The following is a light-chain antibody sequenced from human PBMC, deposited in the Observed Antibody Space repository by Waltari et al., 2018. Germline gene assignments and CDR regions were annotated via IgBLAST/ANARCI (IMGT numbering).Light chain of an antibody. CDR3: QQYGSSPPYT. CDR2: GAS. J-gene: IGKJ2*01. CDR1: QSVSSSY. Sequence: EIVLTQSPGTLSLSPGERATLSCRASQSVSSSYLAWYQQKPGQAPRLLIYGASSRATGMPDRFSGSGSGTDLTLTISRLEPEDFAVYYCQQYGSSPPYTFGQGTKLEIK. V-gene: IGKV3-20*01.